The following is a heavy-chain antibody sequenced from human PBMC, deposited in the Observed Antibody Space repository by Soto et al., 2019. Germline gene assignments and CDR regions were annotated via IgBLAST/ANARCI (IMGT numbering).Heavy chain of an antibody. Sequence: GGSLRLSCAASGFTFSSYGMHWVRQAPGHRLEWVEVIWYDGSNKYYADAVKRRFIISQDNSKNRLYMQMNSLRAEDTAVFYCARDLEAVADYYYGMDVWGQGTTVTVSS. V-gene: IGHV3-33*01. CDR3: ARDLEAVADYYYGMDV. CDR2: IWYDGSNK. CDR1: GFTFSSYG. J-gene: IGHJ6*02. D-gene: IGHD6-19*01.